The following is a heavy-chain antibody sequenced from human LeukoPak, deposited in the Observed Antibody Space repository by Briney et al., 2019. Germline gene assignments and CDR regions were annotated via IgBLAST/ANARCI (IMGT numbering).Heavy chain of an antibody. D-gene: IGHD1-26*01. V-gene: IGHV3-7*03. Sequence: PGGSLRLSCAASGFTFSSYWMSWVRQAPGKGLEWVANINKDGGEKYYVDSVKGRFTISRDNAKNSLYLQMNSLRADDTAVYYCLKDTPPRYSGRPPAYWGQGTLVTVSS. J-gene: IGHJ4*02. CDR3: LKDTPPRYSGRPPAY. CDR2: INKDGGEK. CDR1: GFTFSSYW.